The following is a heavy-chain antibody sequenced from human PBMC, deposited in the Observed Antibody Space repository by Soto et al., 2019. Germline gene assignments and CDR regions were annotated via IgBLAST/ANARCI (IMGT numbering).Heavy chain of an antibody. J-gene: IGHJ3*02. Sequence: ASVKVSCKASGYTFTSYYMHWVRQAPGQGLEWKGIINPSGGSTSYAQKFQGRVTMTRDTSTSTVYMELSSLRSEDTAVYYCARAYCSGGSCFDVDAFDIWGQGTMVTVSS. CDR1: GYTFTSYY. D-gene: IGHD2-15*01. V-gene: IGHV1-46*03. CDR2: INPSGGST. CDR3: ARAYCSGGSCFDVDAFDI.